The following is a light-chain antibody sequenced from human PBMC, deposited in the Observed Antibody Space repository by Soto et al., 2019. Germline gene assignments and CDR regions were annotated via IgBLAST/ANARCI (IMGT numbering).Light chain of an antibody. Sequence: QSVLTQPRSVSGSPGQSVTISCTGSSSDVGSYNYVSWYQQHPGKDPKLMIYDVSKRPSGVPDRFSGSKSGHTASLTISGLQAEDEADYSCCSYAGRDTFVLFGGGTKLTVL. J-gene: IGLJ2*01. CDR2: DVS. CDR1: SSDVGSYNY. V-gene: IGLV2-11*01. CDR3: CSYAGRDTFVL.